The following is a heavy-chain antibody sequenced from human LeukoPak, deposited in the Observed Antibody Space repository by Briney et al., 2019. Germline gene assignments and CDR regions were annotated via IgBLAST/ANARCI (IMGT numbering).Heavy chain of an antibody. D-gene: IGHD2-2*01. CDR1: GYTFTSYG. J-gene: IGHJ5*02. CDR2: ISAYNGNT. V-gene: IGHV1-18*01. Sequence: ASVKVSCKASGYTFTSYGISWVRQAPGQGLEWMGWISAYNGNTNYAQKFQGRVTITRNTSISTAYMELSSLRSEDTAVYYCARGIGYCSSTSCYEWFDPWGQGTLVTVSS. CDR3: ARGIGYCSSTSCYEWFDP.